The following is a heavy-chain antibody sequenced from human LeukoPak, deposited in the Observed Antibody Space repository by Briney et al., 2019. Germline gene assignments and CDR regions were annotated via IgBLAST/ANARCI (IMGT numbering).Heavy chain of an antibody. V-gene: IGHV1-69*05. CDR2: IIPIFGTA. D-gene: IGHD4-11*01. CDR1: GGTFSSYA. Sequence: SVKVSCKASGGTFSSYAISWVRQAPGQGLEWMGGIIPIFGTANYAQKFQGRVTITTDESTSTAYMELSSLRSEDTAVYYCASGEHDYRYYYYYMDVWGKGTTVTVSS. J-gene: IGHJ6*03. CDR3: ASGEHDYRYYYYYMDV.